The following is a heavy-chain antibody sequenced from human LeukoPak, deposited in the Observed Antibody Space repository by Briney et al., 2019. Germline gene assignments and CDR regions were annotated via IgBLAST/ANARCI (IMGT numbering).Heavy chain of an antibody. CDR2: ISSTGSYI. CDR3: ARKVDDFWSGYPYYYYYMDV. V-gene: IGHV3-21*01. Sequence: KAGGSLRLSCAASGFTFSSYSMNWVRQAPGKGLEWVSSISSTGSYIYYADSVKGRFTISRDNAKNSLYLQMNSLRAEDTAVYYCARKVDDFWSGYPYYYYYMDVWGNGTTVTVSS. CDR1: GFTFSSYS. D-gene: IGHD3-3*01. J-gene: IGHJ6*03.